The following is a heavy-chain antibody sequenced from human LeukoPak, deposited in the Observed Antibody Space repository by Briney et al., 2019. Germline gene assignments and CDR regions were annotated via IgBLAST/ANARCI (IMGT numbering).Heavy chain of an antibody. CDR1: GFTFSNHA. J-gene: IGHJ6*02. D-gene: IGHD2-2*01. Sequence: TGGSLRLSCAASGFTFSNHAMTWVRQAPGKGLEWVSGTSGSGGRTSYADSVKGRFTISRDNSKDTLYLQMNSLSVEDTARYYCAKDRDQRTQYYYYYYGMDVWGQGTTVTVSS. CDR3: AKDRDQRTQYYYYYYGMDV. V-gene: IGHV3-23*01. CDR2: TSGSGGRT.